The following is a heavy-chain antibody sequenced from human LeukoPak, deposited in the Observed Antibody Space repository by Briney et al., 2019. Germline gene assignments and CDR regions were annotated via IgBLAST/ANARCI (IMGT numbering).Heavy chain of an antibody. D-gene: IGHD5-18*01. V-gene: IGHV3-23*01. Sequence: GGSLRLSCGASGFTFSRYAMSWVRQAPGKGREWVSGMCGSGGSTYYADSVKGRFTISRDNSRNTLYLHMNSLRAEDTAVYYCAKAMAERAYSYADPLAYWGQGTLVTVSS. J-gene: IGHJ4*02. CDR3: AKAMAERAYSYADPLAY. CDR2: MCGSGGST. CDR1: GFTFSRYA.